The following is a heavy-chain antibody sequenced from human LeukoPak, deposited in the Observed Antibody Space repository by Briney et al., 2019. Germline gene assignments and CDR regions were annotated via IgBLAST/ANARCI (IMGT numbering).Heavy chain of an antibody. CDR3: AKSRARREGSSGSTDY. V-gene: IGHV3-23*01. CDR1: GFTFSSYA. D-gene: IGHD3-22*01. CDR2: ISGSGGST. J-gene: IGHJ4*02. Sequence: GGSLRLSCAASGFTFSSYAMSWVRQAPGKGLEWVSAISGSGGSTYYADSVKGRFTISRDNSKNTLYLQMNSVRADDSAVYYCAKSRARREGSSGSTDYWGQGTLVTVSS.